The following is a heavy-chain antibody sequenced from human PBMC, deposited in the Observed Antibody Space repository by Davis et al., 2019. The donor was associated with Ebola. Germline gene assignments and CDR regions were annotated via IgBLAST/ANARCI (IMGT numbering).Heavy chain of an antibody. J-gene: IGHJ6*02. CDR2: IKSDGSDK. CDR1: GFLFRDYW. Sequence: PGGSLRLSCQASGFLFRDYWMTWLRQAPGRGLEWVATIKSDGSDKYYVDYMKGRVSISRDTADNSVYLQLNRLRAEDTAVFYCVRGHYGLDVWGRGTTVIVSS. V-gene: IGHV3-7*01. CDR3: VRGHYGLDV.